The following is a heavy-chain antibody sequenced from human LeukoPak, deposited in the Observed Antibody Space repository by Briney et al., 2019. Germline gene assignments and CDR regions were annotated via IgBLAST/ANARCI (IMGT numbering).Heavy chain of an antibody. CDR3: AKEPYDFWSGLSRAFDY. CDR2: ISGSGGST. J-gene: IGHJ4*02. V-gene: IGHV3-23*01. Sequence: TGGSLRLSCAASGITFSSYAMSWVRQAPGKGLEWVSAISGSGGSTYYADSVKGRFTISRDNSKNTLYLQMNSLRAEDTAVYYCAKEPYDFWSGLSRAFDYWGQGTLVTVSS. D-gene: IGHD3-3*01. CDR1: GITFSSYA.